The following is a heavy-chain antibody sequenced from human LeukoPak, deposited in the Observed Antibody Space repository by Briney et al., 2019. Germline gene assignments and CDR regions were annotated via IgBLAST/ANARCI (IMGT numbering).Heavy chain of an antibody. D-gene: IGHD3-10*01. CDR3: ARRHYGSGNIDS. CDR1: SGSITSSSYL. V-gene: IGHV4-39*01. Sequence: SETLSLTCSVSSGSITSSSYLWVWVRQPPGKGLEWIGDIYSNGHISYNPSLKSRAAISVDTSKNQFSLNLGSVTAADTAVYYCARRHYGSGNIDSWGQGTLVTVSS. J-gene: IGHJ4*02. CDR2: IYSNGHI.